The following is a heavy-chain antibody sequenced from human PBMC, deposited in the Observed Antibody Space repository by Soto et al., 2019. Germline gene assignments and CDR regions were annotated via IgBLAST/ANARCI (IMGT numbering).Heavy chain of an antibody. D-gene: IGHD3-3*01. CDR1: GGSVNGYY. Sequence: SETLSLTWAVYGGSVNGYYWNWIRQPPGKGVEWIGEINHTGGTHYNPSLKSRVTMSVDTSKNQFSLRLSSVTAADTAIYYCATRITVFGLLIPPFDPWGQGTQVTVSS. CDR3: ATRITVFGLLIPPFDP. V-gene: IGHV4-34*01. CDR2: INHTGGT. J-gene: IGHJ5*02.